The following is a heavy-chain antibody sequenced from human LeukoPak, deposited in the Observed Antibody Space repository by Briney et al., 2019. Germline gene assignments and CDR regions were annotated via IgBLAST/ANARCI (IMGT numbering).Heavy chain of an antibody. Sequence: GGSLRLSCAASGFTFSSYEMNWVRQAPGKGLEWVSYISSSGSTIYYADSVKGRFTISRDNAKNSLYLQMNSLRAEDTAVYYCARELMYYDYVWGSYRYLDYWGQGTLVTVSS. V-gene: IGHV3-48*03. D-gene: IGHD3-16*02. CDR1: GFTFSSYE. CDR2: ISSSGSTI. CDR3: ARELMYYDYVWGSYRYLDY. J-gene: IGHJ4*02.